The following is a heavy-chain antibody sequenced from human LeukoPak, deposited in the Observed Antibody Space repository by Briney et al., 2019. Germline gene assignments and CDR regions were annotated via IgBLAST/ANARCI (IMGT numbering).Heavy chain of an antibody. V-gene: IGHV1-18*01. Sequence: ASVKVSYKASGYTFTSYGISWVRQAPGQGLEWMGWISAYNGNTNYAQKLQGRVTMTTDTSTSTAYMELRSLRSDDTAVYYCARLGPVYAIPRTHNWFDPWGQGTLVTVSS. CDR1: GYTFTSYG. J-gene: IGHJ5*02. D-gene: IGHD2-8*01. CDR2: ISAYNGNT. CDR3: ARLGPVYAIPRTHNWFDP.